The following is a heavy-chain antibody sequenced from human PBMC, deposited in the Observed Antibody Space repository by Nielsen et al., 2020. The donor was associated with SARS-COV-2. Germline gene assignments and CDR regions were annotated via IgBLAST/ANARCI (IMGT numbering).Heavy chain of an antibody. CDR3: ARKISMDV. V-gene: IGHV4-61*01. J-gene: IGHJ6*03. Sequence: SETLSLTCTVSGGSVSSGSYYWSWIRQHPGKGLEWIGYIYYSGSTNYNPSPKSRVTISVDTSKNQFSLKLSSVTAADTAVYYCARKISMDVWGKGTTVTVSS. D-gene: IGHD2-15*01. CDR2: IYYSGST. CDR1: GGSVSSGSYY.